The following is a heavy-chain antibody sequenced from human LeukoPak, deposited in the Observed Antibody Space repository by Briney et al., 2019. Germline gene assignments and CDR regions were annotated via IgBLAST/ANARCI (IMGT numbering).Heavy chain of an antibody. D-gene: IGHD2-21*02. CDR2: INTNTGNP. CDR1: GYAFINYA. J-gene: IGHJ4*02. Sequence: ASVRVSCKTSGYAFINYAINWVRQAPGQGLEWMGWINTNTGNPTYAQGFTGRFVFSLDTSVSTTYLQISSLETEDTAIYYCARSNNDGDFLGVGFDYWGQGALVTVSS. V-gene: IGHV7-4-1*02. CDR3: ARSNNDGDFLGVGFDY.